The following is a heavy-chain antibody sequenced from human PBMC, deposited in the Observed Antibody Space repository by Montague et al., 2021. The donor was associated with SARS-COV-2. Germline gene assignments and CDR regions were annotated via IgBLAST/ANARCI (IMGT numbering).Heavy chain of an antibody. V-gene: IGHV3-7*01. CDR1: GFTFSNYW. J-gene: IGHJ4*02. CDR3: ARSLFSSGSF. CDR2: IKPDGSGQ. D-gene: IGHD3-10*01. Sequence: LSCAASGFTFSNYWMNWARQAPGKGLEWVASIKPDGSGQNYVDSVKGRFTISRDNAKKSLYLQMNSLRVGDTAVYYCARSLFSSGSFWGQGILVTVSS.